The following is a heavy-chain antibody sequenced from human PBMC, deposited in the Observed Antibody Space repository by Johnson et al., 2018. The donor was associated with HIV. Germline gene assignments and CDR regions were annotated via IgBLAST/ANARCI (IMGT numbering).Heavy chain of an antibody. CDR1: GFTFSTND. Sequence: VQLVESGGGLVQPGGSLRLSCAASGFTFSTNDMNWVRQAPGKGPQWVSAITGDGTHTYYADSVKGRFTISRDNSKDTLFLQMNSLRAEDTALYYCAKETHYITPNDWDAFDIWGQGTMVTVFS. D-gene: IGHD3-9*01. CDR3: AKETHYITPNDWDAFDI. CDR2: ITGDGTHT. V-gene: IGHV3-23*04. J-gene: IGHJ3*02.